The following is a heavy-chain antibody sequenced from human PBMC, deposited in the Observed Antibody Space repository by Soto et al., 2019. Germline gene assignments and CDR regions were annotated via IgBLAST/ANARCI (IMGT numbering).Heavy chain of an antibody. J-gene: IGHJ3*02. V-gene: IGHV1-69*12. CDR3: ARARGHLYCSGGSCYSSGAFDI. Sequence: QVQLVQSGAEVKKPGSSVKVSCKASGGTFSSYAISWVRQAPGQGLEWMGGIIPIFGTANYAQKFQGRVTITAEESTSTAYMELSSLRSEDTAVYSCARARGHLYCSGGSCYSSGAFDIWGQGTMVTVSS. CDR1: GGTFSSYA. D-gene: IGHD2-15*01. CDR2: IIPIFGTA.